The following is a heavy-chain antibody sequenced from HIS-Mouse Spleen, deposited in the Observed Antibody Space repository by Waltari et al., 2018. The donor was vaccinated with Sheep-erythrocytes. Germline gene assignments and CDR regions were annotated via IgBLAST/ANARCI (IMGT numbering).Heavy chain of an antibody. V-gene: IGHV3-30*18. CDR3: AKDRRGFWDY. D-gene: IGHD3-10*01. J-gene: IGHJ4*02. CDR1: GFTFSSYG. CDR2: ISYDGSNK. Sequence: QVQLVESGGGVVQPGRSLRLSCAASGFTFSSYGMHWVRQAPGKGMDGGAIISYDGSNKYYAASVKGRFTISRDNSKNTLYLQMNSLRAEDTAVYYCAKDRRGFWDYWGQGTLVTVSS.